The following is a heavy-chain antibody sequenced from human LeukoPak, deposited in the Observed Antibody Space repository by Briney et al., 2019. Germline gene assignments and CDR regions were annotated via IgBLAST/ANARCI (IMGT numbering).Heavy chain of an antibody. V-gene: IGHV3-23*01. D-gene: IGHD3-9*01. CDR2: ISGSGGST. Sequence: GGSLRLSCAASGFTFSSYAMSWVRQAPGKGLEWVSAISGSGGSTYYADSVKGRFTISRDNSKNTLYLQMNSLRAEDTALYYCAKDSRRYFDWFLFDIWGQGTMVTVSS. CDR1: GFTFSSYA. CDR3: AKDSRRYFDWFLFDI. J-gene: IGHJ3*02.